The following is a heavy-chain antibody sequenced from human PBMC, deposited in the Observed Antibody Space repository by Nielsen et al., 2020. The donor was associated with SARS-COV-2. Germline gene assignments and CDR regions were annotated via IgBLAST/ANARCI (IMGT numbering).Heavy chain of an antibody. V-gene: IGHV3-11*05. CDR2: ISSTGYT. CDR3: AREGRKLPLDY. Sequence: GGSLRLSCEASGFPFSNYAMSWVRQAPGKGLEWVSYISSTGYTNYADSVRGRFTISRDNAKNSLYLQMNALRAEDTAVYYCAREGRKLPLDYWGQGTLVTVSS. CDR1: GFPFSNYA. D-gene: IGHD3-3*01. J-gene: IGHJ4*02.